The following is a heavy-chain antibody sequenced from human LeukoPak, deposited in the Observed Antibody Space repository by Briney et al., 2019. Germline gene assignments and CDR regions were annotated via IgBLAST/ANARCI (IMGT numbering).Heavy chain of an antibody. Sequence: PGGSLRLSCAASGFNFSSHWMSWVRQAPGKGLEWVANIGQDGTEKNYVDFVKGRFTISRDKAKNSLYLQMSSLRAEDTAVYHCARGYCSGTSCFGAFDIWGQGTMVPVSS. CDR1: GFNFSSHW. V-gene: IGHV3-7*01. D-gene: IGHD2-2*01. CDR3: ARGYCSGTSCFGAFDI. J-gene: IGHJ3*02. CDR2: IGQDGTEK.